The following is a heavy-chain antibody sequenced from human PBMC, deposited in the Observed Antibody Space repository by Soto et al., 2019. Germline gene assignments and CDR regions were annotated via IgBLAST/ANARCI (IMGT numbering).Heavy chain of an antibody. D-gene: IGHD1-26*01. CDR3: AKTGGSYYREFDY. Sequence: EVQLVESGGGLVKPGGSLRLSCAASGFTFSNAWMTWVRQAPGKGLEWVGHIKSMTDGGTRNYAAPVKGRFTISRDDSKNTLYLQMNSLRAEDTAVYYCAKTGGSYYREFDYWGQGTLVTVSS. CDR2: IKSMTDGGTR. V-gene: IGHV3-15*01. CDR1: GFTFSNAW. J-gene: IGHJ4*02.